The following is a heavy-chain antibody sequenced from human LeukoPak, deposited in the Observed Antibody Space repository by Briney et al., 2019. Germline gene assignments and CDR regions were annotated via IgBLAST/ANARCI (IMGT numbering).Heavy chain of an antibody. D-gene: IGHD2-21*01. J-gene: IGHJ3*02. CDR3: ARLASDAFDI. CDR2: IDYSGST. V-gene: IGHV4-59*08. CDR1: GGAISSYY. Sequence: SETLSLTCTVSGGAISSYYWSWIRQPPGKGVECIGYIDYSGSTSYNPSLKSRVTISLDTSKNQFSLKLSSVTAADTAVYYCARLASDAFDIWGQGTMVTVSS.